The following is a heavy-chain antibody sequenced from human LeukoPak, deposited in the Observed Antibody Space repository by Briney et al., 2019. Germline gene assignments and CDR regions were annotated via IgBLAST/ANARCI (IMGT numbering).Heavy chain of an antibody. CDR2: IGGSGDHI. CDR3: AKGGSTSCPDY. V-gene: IGHV3-23*01. D-gene: IGHD2-2*01. CDR1: GFTFSSNA. Sequence: PGGSLRLSCAASGFTFSSNAMSWVRQAPGKGLEWVSVIGGSGDHIYYADSVKGRFTISRDNSKNTLYLQMNSLRAEDTAVYYCAKGGSTSCPDYWGQGTLVTVSS. J-gene: IGHJ4*02.